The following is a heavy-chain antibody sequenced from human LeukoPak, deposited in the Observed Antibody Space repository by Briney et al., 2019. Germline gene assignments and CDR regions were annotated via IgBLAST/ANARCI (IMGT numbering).Heavy chain of an antibody. Sequence: GGSLRLSCAASGFTFSSNWMSWVRQAPGKGLEWVANINQDASEKYYVDSVKGRFTISRDNAKNSMYLQMNSLRAEDTAVYYCARDVGLAAGGMMDALDIWGQGTMVTVSS. CDR1: GFTFSSNW. V-gene: IGHV3-7*05. CDR2: INQDASEK. J-gene: IGHJ3*02. D-gene: IGHD6-13*01. CDR3: ARDVGLAAGGMMDALDI.